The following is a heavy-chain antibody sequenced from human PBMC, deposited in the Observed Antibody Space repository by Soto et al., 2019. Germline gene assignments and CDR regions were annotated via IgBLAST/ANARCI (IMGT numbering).Heavy chain of an antibody. Sequence: ASVKVSCKASGYTFTSYDINWVRQATGQGLEWMGWMNPNSGNTGYAQKFQGRVTMTRNTSISTAYMELSSLRSEDTALYYCARGRRYYDYIWGSFQKEGGDAFDIWGQGTMVTVSS. D-gene: IGHD3-16*01. J-gene: IGHJ3*02. CDR2: MNPNSGNT. CDR1: GYTFTSYD. V-gene: IGHV1-8*01. CDR3: ARGRRYYDYIWGSFQKEGGDAFDI.